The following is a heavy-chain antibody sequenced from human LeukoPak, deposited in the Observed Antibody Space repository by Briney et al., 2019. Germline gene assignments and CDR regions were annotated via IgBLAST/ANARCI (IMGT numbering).Heavy chain of an antibody. V-gene: IGHV4-4*02. CDR3: ARDVGSGSNDY. CDR1: GGSLSSSNW. CDR2: IYHSGST. J-gene: IGHJ4*02. Sequence: SETLSLTCAVSGGSLSSSNWWSWVRQPPGKGLEWIGEIYHSGSTNYHPSLKSRATISVDKSKNQFSLKLSSVTAADTAVYYCARDVGSGSNDYWGQGTLVTVSS. D-gene: IGHD3-10*01.